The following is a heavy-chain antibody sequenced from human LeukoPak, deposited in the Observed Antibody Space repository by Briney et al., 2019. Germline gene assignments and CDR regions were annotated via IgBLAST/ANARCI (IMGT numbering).Heavy chain of an antibody. J-gene: IGHJ4*02. Sequence: SVRVSCKASGGTFSSYAISWVRQAPGQGLEWMGGIIPIFGTANYAQKFQGRVTITTDESTSTAYMELSSLRSEDTAVYYCARGNVLGGRHFDYWGQGTLVTVSS. CDR2: IIPIFGTA. CDR3: ARGNVLGGRHFDY. CDR1: GGTFSSYA. V-gene: IGHV1-69*05. D-gene: IGHD3-3*02.